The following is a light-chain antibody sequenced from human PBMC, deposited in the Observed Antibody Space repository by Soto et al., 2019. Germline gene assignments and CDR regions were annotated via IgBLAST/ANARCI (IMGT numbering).Light chain of an antibody. CDR2: EVT. V-gene: IGLV2-8*01. J-gene: IGLJ1*01. CDR1: SSDVGTYNF. CDR3: ASYAGTKLFV. Sequence: QSALTQPRSVSGSPGQSVTISCTGTSSDVGTYNFVSWYQQRPGKAPKLVIYEVTKRPSGVPDRFSGPKSGSTASLTVSGLQADDEADYYCASYAGTKLFVFGSGTKVTVL.